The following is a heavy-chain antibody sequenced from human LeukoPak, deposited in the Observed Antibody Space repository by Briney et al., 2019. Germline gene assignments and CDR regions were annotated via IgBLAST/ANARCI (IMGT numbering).Heavy chain of an antibody. J-gene: IGHJ4*02. V-gene: IGHV4-34*01. CDR2: INHSGST. CDR3: ARTGYCSGGSCYGLSY. CDR1: GGSFSGYY. Sequence: SETLSLTCAVYGGSFSGYYWSGIRQPPGKGLEWIGEINHSGSTNYNPSLKSRVTISVDTSKNQFSLKLSSVTAADTAVYYCARTGYCSGGSCYGLSYWGQGTLVTVSS. D-gene: IGHD2-15*01.